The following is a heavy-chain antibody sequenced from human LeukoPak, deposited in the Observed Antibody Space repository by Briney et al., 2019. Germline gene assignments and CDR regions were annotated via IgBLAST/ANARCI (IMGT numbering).Heavy chain of an antibody. CDR1: GGSISRGGYY. Sequence: PSETLSLTCTVSGGSISRGGYYWSWIRQHPGKGLEWIGYIYYSGSTHYNPSRKSRVTMSVDTSKNQFSLKLSSVTAADTAVYYCARDLRGIRGVGSNWFDPWGQGTLVTVSS. V-gene: IGHV4-31*03. CDR2: IYYSGST. CDR3: ARDLRGIRGVGSNWFDP. J-gene: IGHJ5*02. D-gene: IGHD3-10*01.